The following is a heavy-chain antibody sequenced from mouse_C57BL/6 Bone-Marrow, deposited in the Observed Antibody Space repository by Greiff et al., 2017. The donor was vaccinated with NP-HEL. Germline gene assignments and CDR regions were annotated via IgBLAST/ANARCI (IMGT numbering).Heavy chain of an antibody. CDR2: IYPRSGNT. Sequence: QVQLQQSGAELARPGASVKLSCKASGYTFTSYGISWVKQRPGQGLEWIGEIYPRSGNTYYNEKFKGKATLTADKSSSTAYMELRSLTSEDSAVYFCAATVPFDYWGQGTTLTVSS. CDR1: GYTFTSYG. CDR3: AATVPFDY. J-gene: IGHJ2*01. V-gene: IGHV1-81*01. D-gene: IGHD1-1*01.